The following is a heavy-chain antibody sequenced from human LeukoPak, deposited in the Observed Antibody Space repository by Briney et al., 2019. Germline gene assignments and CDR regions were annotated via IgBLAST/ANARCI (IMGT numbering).Heavy chain of an antibody. Sequence: SVKVSCXASGGTFSSYAISWVRQAPGQGLEWMGGIIPIFGTANYAQKFQGRVTITADESTSTAYMELSSLRSEDTAVYYCARVIEQWLENLGYYYYMDVWGKGTTVTVSS. CDR3: ARVIEQWLENLGYYYYMDV. J-gene: IGHJ6*03. CDR2: IIPIFGTA. CDR1: GGTFSSYA. V-gene: IGHV1-69*13. D-gene: IGHD6-19*01.